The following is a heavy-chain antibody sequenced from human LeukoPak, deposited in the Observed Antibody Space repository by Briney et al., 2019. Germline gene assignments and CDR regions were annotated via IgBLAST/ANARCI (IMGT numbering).Heavy chain of an antibody. CDR3: ARGRGSSGWYFDY. J-gene: IGHJ4*02. CDR1: GGSFSGYY. D-gene: IGHD6-19*01. V-gene: IGHV4-34*01. CDR2: INHSGSI. Sequence: PSETLSLTCAVYGGSFSGYYWSWIRQPPGKGLEWIGEINHSGSINYNPSLKSRVTISVDTSKNQFSLKLSSVTAADTAVYYCARGRGSSGWYFDYWGQGTLVTVSS.